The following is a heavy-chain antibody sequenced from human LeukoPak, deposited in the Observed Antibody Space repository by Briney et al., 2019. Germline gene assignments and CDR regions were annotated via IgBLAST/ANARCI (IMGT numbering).Heavy chain of an antibody. D-gene: IGHD3-22*01. Sequence: ASVKVSCKASGYTFTGYYMHWVRLAPGQGLEWMGRINPNSGGTNYAQKFQGRVTMTRDTSISTAYMELSRLRSDDTAVYYCARAEIYYDSSGYYFYWGQGTLVTVSS. V-gene: IGHV1-2*06. CDR1: GYTFTGYY. CDR2: INPNSGGT. CDR3: ARAEIYYDSSGYYFY. J-gene: IGHJ4*02.